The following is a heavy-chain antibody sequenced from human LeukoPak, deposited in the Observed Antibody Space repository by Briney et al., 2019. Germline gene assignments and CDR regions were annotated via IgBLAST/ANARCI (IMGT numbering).Heavy chain of an antibody. CDR1: GFTVSSNY. CDR2: IYSGGST. J-gene: IGHJ4*02. Sequence: GGSLRLSCAASGFTVSSNYMSWVRQAPGKGLEWGSVIYSGGSTYYADSVKGRFTISIDNSKNTLYLQMNSLRAEDTAVYYCARGSHYYGSGSYYSGFDYWGQGTLVTVSS. CDR3: ARGSHYYGSGSYYSGFDY. D-gene: IGHD3-10*01. V-gene: IGHV3-66*01.